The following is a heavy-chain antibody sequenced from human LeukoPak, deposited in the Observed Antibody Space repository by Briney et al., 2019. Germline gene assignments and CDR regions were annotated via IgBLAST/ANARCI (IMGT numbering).Heavy chain of an antibody. Sequence: PGGSLRLSCAASGFTFSSYSMNWVRQAPGKGLEWVSSISSSSSYIYYADSVKGRFTISRDNAKNSLYLQMNSLRAEDTAVYYCAKGGSTKIKRSYYFDYWGQGTLVTVSS. CDR3: AKGGSTKIKRSYYFDY. CDR2: ISSSSSYI. CDR1: GFTFSSYS. V-gene: IGHV3-21*01. D-gene: IGHD5/OR15-5a*01. J-gene: IGHJ4*02.